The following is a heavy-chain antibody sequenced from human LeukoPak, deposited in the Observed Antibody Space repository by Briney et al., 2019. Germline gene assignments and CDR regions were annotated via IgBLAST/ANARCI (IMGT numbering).Heavy chain of an antibody. CDR3: ARDLEYYDFWSGFLS. Sequence: ASVKVSCKASGYTFTSYYMHWVRQAPGQGLEWMGIINPSGGSTSYAQKFQGRVTMTRDTSTSTVYMELSSLRSEDTAVYYCARDLEYYDFWSGFLSWGQGTLVTVSS. CDR2: INPSGGST. J-gene: IGHJ5*02. V-gene: IGHV1-46*01. D-gene: IGHD3-3*01. CDR1: GYTFTSYY.